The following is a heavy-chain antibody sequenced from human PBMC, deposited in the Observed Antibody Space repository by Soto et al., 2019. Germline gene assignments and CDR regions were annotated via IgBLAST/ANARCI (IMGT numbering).Heavy chain of an antibody. J-gene: IGHJ1*01. CDR3: ARDHSPSCIMITFGGPRYFQH. CDR1: GFTFSDCY. CDR2: ISSSGSTI. D-gene: IGHD3-16*01. V-gene: IGHV3-11*01. Sequence: PGGSLRLSCAASGFTFSDCYMSWIRQAPGKGLGWVSYISSSGSTIYYADSVKGRFTISRDNAKNSLYLQMNSLRAEDTAVYYCARDHSPSCIMITFGGPRYFQHWGQRTLVTVSS.